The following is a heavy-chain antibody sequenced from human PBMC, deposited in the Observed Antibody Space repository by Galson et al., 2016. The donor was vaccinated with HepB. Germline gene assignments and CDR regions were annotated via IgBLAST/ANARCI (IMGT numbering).Heavy chain of an antibody. D-gene: IGHD3-22*01. V-gene: IGHV1-8*01. CDR3: TRTGLSAYYYVN. J-gene: IGHJ4*02. Sequence: SEKVTCKATGYPFVSFDVNWVRQATGQGLEWMGWMNPRTGATNFAPKFRGRVSMTSDTSVDTAYMELSSLRFEDTAVFYYTRTGLSAYYYVNWGQVTLVTVS. CDR2: MNPRTGAT. CDR1: GYPFVSFD.